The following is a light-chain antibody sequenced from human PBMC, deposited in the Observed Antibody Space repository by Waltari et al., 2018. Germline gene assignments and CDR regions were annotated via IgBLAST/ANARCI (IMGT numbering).Light chain of an antibody. CDR1: SRDVGTFHL. CDR3: CSYAGSSSPRL. J-gene: IGLJ3*02. CDR2: EAT. Sequence: QSALTQPASVSGSPGPSITISCTGSSRDVGTFHLVSWYQRHPGKTPKLLISEATKRPSGISNRFSGSKAGNTASLTIAGLQAEDEADYYCCSYAGSSSPRLFGGGTKLSVL. V-gene: IGLV2-23*01.